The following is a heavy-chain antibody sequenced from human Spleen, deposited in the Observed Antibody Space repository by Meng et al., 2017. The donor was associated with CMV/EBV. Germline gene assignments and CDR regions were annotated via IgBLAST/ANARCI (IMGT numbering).Heavy chain of an antibody. D-gene: IGHD3-22*01. CDR1: GFTFSTYS. V-gene: IGHV3-21*01. J-gene: IGHJ4*02. Sequence: GGSLRLSCAASGFTFSTYSMTWVRQAPGKGLEWVSSISSSSAYIYYADSVKGRFTISRDNAKNSLYLQMNSLRAEDTAVYYCARDSTVTYYYDSRSYSHWGQGTLVTVSS. CDR3: ARDSTVTYYYDSRSYSH. CDR2: ISSSSAYI.